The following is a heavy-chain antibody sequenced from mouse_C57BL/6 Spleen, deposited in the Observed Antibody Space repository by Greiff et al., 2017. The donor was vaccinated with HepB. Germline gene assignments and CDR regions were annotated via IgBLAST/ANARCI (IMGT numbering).Heavy chain of an antibody. Sequence: EVKLVESGGGLVKPGGSLKLSCAASGFTFSDYGMHWVRQAPEKGLEWVAYISSGSSTTYYADTVKGRFTISRDNAKNTLFLQMTSLRSEDTAMYYCARGDDYGAMDYWGQGTSVTVSS. D-gene: IGHD1-1*01. CDR3: ARGDDYGAMDY. J-gene: IGHJ4*01. V-gene: IGHV5-17*01. CDR1: GFTFSDYG. CDR2: ISSGSSTT.